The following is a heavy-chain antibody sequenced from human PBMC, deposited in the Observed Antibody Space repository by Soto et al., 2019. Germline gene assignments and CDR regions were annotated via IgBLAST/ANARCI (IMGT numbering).Heavy chain of an antibody. V-gene: IGHV3-23*01. CDR2: IIGRGGGK. J-gene: IGHJ4*01. Sequence: SLRLACPVAGFTPSTYAMSWVRQAPGKGLEWVSVIIGRGGGKEYEDSVKGRFTISRDTSKNTLYLQMNSLRAEDTAVYYCAKELSPHSSCFYYRYYLDYWGHGALVTVSS. CDR1: GFTPSTYA. CDR3: AKELSPHSSCFYYRYYLDY. D-gene: IGHD3-22*01.